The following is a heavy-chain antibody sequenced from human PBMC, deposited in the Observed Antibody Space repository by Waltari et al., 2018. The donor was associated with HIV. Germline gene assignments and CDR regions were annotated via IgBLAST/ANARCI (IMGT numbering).Heavy chain of an antibody. CDR1: GFTFSNYW. Sequence: VESGGGLVQSGGSLRLSCAVSGFTFSNYWMTWLRQAPGEGPEWVANINPDGSEMYYTDSVRGRFLMSRDTAKKLLFLQMNTLRSEDTATYYCARSDSGHFDHWGQRTLVTVSS. V-gene: IGHV3-7*03. CDR2: INPDGSEM. CDR3: ARSDSGHFDH. J-gene: IGHJ4*02. D-gene: IGHD5-12*01.